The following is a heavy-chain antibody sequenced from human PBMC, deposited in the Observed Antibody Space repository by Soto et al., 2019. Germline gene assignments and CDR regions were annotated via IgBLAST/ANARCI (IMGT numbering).Heavy chain of an antibody. CDR1: GFSFSSYG. D-gene: IGHD2-2*01. CDR2: ISYDGGNK. CDR3: GKPVGYCTSASCSRDYYYYYGMAV. V-gene: IGHV3-30*18. J-gene: IGHJ6*02. Sequence: PGGSLRLSCAASGFSFSSYGMHWVRQAPGKGLEWVAVISYDGGNKYYADSVKGRFSISRDNPKNTLYLQMNSLRVEDTAVYYCGKPVGYCTSASCSRDYYYYYGMAVWRLGTTVTVSS.